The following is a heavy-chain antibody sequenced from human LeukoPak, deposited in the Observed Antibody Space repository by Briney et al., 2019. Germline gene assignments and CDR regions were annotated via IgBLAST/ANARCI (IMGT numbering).Heavy chain of an antibody. CDR2: INHSGST. CDR1: GGSFSGYY. CDR3: ARERITMVQGVIRPYRIGYYFDY. V-gene: IGHV4-34*01. D-gene: IGHD3-10*01. J-gene: IGHJ4*02. Sequence: SETLSLTCAVYGGSFSGYYWSWIRQPPGKGLEWIGEINHSGSTNYNPSLKSRVTISVDTSKNQFSLKLSSVTAADTAVYYCARERITMVQGVIRPYRIGYYFDYWGQGTLVTVSS.